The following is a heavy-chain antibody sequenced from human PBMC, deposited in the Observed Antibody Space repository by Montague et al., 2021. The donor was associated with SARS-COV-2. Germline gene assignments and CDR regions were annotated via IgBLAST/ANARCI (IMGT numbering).Heavy chain of an antibody. CDR3: ARLGDGVVPSPILGVGPYYSYYYMDV. Sequence: ETLSLTCAVHGGSFSTYSWNWIRQPPGKGLEWVGEIHHGGSANYNPSLKSRVTISADTSKNQFSLKLTSVAAADTAVYYCARLGDGVVPSPILGVGPYYSYYYMDVWGKGTTVTVSS. CDR2: IHHGGSA. D-gene: IGHD3-10*01. J-gene: IGHJ6*03. V-gene: IGHV4-34*01. CDR1: GGSFSTYS.